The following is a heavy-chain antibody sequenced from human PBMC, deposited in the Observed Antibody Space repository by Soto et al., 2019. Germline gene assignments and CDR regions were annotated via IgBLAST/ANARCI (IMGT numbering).Heavy chain of an antibody. V-gene: IGHV6-1*01. CDR1: GYSVSANSAA. CDR3: VRQPPATLALYRMDV. Sequence: SQTLSLTCAISGYSVSANSAAWNWIRQSPSRGLEWLGRTYYRSKWNYDYAESVKSRMTITPDTSNNQFSLQLNSVTPEDTAVYYCVRQPPATLALYRMDVWGLGTTVTVSS. J-gene: IGHJ6*02. CDR2: TYYRSKWNY.